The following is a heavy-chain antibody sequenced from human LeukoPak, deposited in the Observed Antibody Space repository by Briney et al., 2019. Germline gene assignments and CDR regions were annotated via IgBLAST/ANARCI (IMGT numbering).Heavy chain of an antibody. Sequence: PGGSLRLSCAASGFPFSRYAMNWVRQAPGKGLEWVSTISGSDTSTYYADSVKGRFTMSRDNSKNSLFLQMNSLRVEDTAVYYCARIGSAAFTDYWGQGALVTVSS. CDR1: GFPFSRYA. D-gene: IGHD3-3*02. J-gene: IGHJ4*02. CDR2: ISGSDTST. CDR3: ARIGSAAFTDY. V-gene: IGHV3-23*01.